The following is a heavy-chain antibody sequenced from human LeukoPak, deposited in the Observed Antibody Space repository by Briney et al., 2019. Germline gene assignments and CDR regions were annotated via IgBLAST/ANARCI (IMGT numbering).Heavy chain of an antibody. J-gene: IGHJ4*02. CDR2: ISGSGGST. Sequence: GGSLRLSCAASGFTFSSYAMSWVRQAPGKGLEWVSAISGSGGSTYYADSVKGRFTISRDNSKNTLYLQMNSLRAEDTAVYYCAKTLFPMTKVTRGFDYWGQGTLVTVSS. CDR1: GFTFSSYA. CDR3: AKTLFPMTKVTRGFDY. D-gene: IGHD4-17*01. V-gene: IGHV3-23*01.